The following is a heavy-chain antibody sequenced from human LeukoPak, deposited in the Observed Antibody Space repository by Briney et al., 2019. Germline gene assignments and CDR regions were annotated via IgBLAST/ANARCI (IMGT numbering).Heavy chain of an antibody. CDR3: ARGLHLYYYYMDV. V-gene: IGHV3-20*04. J-gene: IGHJ6*03. Sequence: TGGSLRLSCAASGFTFDDYGMSWARQAPGKGLEWVSGINWNGGSTGYADSVKGRFTISRDNAKNSLYLQMNSLRAEDTALYYCARGLHLYYYYMDVWGKGTTVTVSS. CDR1: GFTFDDYG. CDR2: INWNGGST.